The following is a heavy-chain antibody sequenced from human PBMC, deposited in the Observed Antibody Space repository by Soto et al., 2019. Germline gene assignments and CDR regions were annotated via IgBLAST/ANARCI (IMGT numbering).Heavy chain of an antibody. Sequence: EVQLLESGGGLVQPGGSLRLSCAASGFTFSRFAMTWVRQGPGKGPEWVSRINIDRSTYYADSVKGRFTISRDDSKNTLFLQMNSLRTEDTAIYYCAKNYYLDNWGQGTLITVSS. CDR2: INIDRST. CDR3: AKNYYLDN. CDR1: GFTFSRFA. J-gene: IGHJ4*02. V-gene: IGHV3-23*01.